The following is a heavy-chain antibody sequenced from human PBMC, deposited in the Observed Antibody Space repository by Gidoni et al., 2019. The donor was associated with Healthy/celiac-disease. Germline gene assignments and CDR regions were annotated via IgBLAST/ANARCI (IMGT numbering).Heavy chain of an antibody. J-gene: IGHJ4*02. CDR1: GFTFSSYA. CDR3: AKEDYGSGSYYNH. D-gene: IGHD3-10*01. CDR2: ISGSGGST. V-gene: IGHV3-23*01. Sequence: EVQLLESGGGLVQPGGSPRLSCAASGFTFSSYAMSWVRQAPGKELEWVSAISGSGGSTCYADSVKGRFTISRDNSKNTRYLQMNSLRAEDTAVYYCAKEDYGSGSYYNHWGQGTLVTVSS.